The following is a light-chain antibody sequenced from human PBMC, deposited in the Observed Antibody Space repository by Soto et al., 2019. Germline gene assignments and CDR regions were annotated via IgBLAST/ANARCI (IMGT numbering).Light chain of an antibody. J-gene: IGKJ3*01. Sequence: DIQMTQSPSSLSASVGDRVTITCRASQGISNYLTWYQQKPGKVPKLLIYAASTLQSGVPSRFSGSESGTDFTLTTNSRQPEDVVTYYCQKYNSVPFTFGPGTKVDIK. CDR3: QKYNSVPFT. V-gene: IGKV1-27*01. CDR1: QGISNY. CDR2: AAS.